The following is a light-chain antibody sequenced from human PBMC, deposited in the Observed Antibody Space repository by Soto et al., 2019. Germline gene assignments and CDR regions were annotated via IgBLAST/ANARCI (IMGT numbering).Light chain of an antibody. CDR3: QSYDSSPSGYV. CDR1: SSNIGAGYD. J-gene: IGLJ1*01. V-gene: IGLV1-40*01. CDR2: INK. Sequence: LTQPPSVSGAPGQRVTISCTGSSSNIGAGYDVHWYQQLPGTAPKLLIYINKNRPSGVPDRFSGSKSGTSASLAITGLQAEDEADYYCQSYDSSPSGYVFGTGTKVTVL.